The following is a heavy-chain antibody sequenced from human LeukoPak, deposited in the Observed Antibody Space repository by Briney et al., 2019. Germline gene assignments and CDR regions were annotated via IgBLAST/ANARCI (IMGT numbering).Heavy chain of an antibody. Sequence: ASVKVSCKASGYSFTNYDINWVRQATGHGLEWMGWMNPNSGTVGYAQKFQGRVTMTEDTSTDTAYMELSSLRSEDTAVYYCATRTVVGASPGLYYYGMDVWGQGTTVTVSS. CDR3: ATRTVVGASPGLYYYGMDV. CDR2: MNPNSGTV. J-gene: IGHJ6*02. V-gene: IGHV1-8*01. D-gene: IGHD1-26*01. CDR1: GYSFTNYD.